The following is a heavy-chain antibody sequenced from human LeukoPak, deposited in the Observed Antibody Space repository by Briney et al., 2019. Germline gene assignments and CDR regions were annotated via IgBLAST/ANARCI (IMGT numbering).Heavy chain of an antibody. CDR3: ARDLRFLGSYYGPPIYYFDC. CDR1: GYTFTSYG. CDR2: ISAYNGNT. Sequence: ASVKVSCKASGYTFTSYGISWVRQAPGQGLEWIGWISAYNGNTNYAQKLQGRVTMTTDTSTSTAYMELRSLRSDDTAVYCCARDLRFLGSYYGPPIYYFDCWGQGTLVTVSS. D-gene: IGHD3-10*01. J-gene: IGHJ4*02. V-gene: IGHV1-18*01.